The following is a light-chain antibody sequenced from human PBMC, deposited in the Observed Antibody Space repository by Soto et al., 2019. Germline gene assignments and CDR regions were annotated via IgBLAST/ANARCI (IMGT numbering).Light chain of an antibody. CDR1: SSDVGGYNF. V-gene: IGLV2-23*01. J-gene: IGLJ1*01. CDR3: CSYVGATTYV. CDR2: EGI. Sequence: QSALTQTASVSGSPGQSITISCTGTSSDVGGYNFVSWYQQHPGKAPKVIIYEGIKRPSGVSNRFSGSNSGSTASLTISGLQAEDEADYYCCSYVGATTYVFGTGTKVTVL.